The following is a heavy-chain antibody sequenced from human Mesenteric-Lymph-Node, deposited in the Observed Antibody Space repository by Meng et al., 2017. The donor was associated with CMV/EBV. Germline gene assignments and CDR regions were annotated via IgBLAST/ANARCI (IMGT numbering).Heavy chain of an antibody. CDR1: GFTFRDYY. Sequence: GGSLRLSCAVSGFTFRDYYMNWIRQAPGKGLEWVSYISSSGDTMYYADSVKGRFTISRDNAENSVYLQMNSLRPEDTAVYYCARVAWDQYWYFDLWGRGTLVTVSS. CDR2: ISSSGDTM. CDR3: ARVAWDQYWYFDL. J-gene: IGHJ2*01. D-gene: IGHD1-26*01. V-gene: IGHV3-11*01.